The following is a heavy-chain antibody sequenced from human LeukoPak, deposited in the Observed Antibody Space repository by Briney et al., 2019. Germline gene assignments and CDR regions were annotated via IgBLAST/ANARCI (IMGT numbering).Heavy chain of an antibody. CDR1: GGSFSNYA. D-gene: IGHD2-2*01. CDR3: ASRFVPPYCSSTSCYYYYMDV. Sequence: GSSVKVSCKASGGSFSNYAITWVRQAPGEGLEWVGLIIPIFDTTNYAQKFQDRVTITADESTSTAYMELSSLRSEDTAVYYCASRFVPPYCSSTSCYYYYMDVWGKGTTVTVSS. V-gene: IGHV1-69*13. J-gene: IGHJ6*03. CDR2: IIPIFDTT.